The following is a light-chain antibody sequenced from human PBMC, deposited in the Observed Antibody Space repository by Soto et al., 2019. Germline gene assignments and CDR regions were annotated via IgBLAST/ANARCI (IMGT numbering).Light chain of an antibody. CDR2: SAS. CDR1: QSIGRY. V-gene: IGKV1-39*01. J-gene: IGKJ3*01. CDR3: QQTFSSPVT. Sequence: IQMTQSPSSLSASVGDRVTITCRASQSIGRYLHWYQQRPGKAPRLLIYSASTLESGVPSRFSGSASGTEFTLTISSLQPEDFATYSCQQTFSSPVTFGPGTSVDVK.